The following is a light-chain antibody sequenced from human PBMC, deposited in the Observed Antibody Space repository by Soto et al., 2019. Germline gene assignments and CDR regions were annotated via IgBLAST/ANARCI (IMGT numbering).Light chain of an antibody. J-gene: IGKJ5*01. V-gene: IGKV3-15*01. CDR3: QQYDNWPIT. Sequence: EIVMTQSPATLSVSPGERATLSCRASQSVSGNLAWYQQKPGQAPRLLIYGASTRATGIPARFSGSGSGTEFTLTISSLQSEDFAVFYCQQYDNWPITFGQGTRLEIK. CDR1: QSVSGN. CDR2: GAS.